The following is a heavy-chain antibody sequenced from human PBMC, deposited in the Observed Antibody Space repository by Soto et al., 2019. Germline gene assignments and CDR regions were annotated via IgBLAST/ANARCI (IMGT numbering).Heavy chain of an antibody. CDR3: AKSGGYDYFNYGMDV. Sequence: PGGSLRLSCAASGFTFSSYAMSWVRQAPGKGLEWVSAISGSGGSTYYADSVKGRFTISRDNSKNTLYLQMNSLRAEDTAVYYCAKSGGYDYFNYGMDVWGQGTTVTVSS. CDR1: GFTFSSYA. J-gene: IGHJ6*02. V-gene: IGHV3-23*01. D-gene: IGHD5-12*01. CDR2: ISGSGGST.